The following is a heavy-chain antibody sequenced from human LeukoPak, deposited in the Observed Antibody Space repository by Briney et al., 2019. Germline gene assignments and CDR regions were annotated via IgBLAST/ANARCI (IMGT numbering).Heavy chain of an antibody. CDR3: ARDPYYGDYVV. CDR1: GFTFNSYE. Sequence: GGSLRLSCAASGFTFNSYEMNWVRQAPGKGLEWVSYISSSGSTIYYADSVKGRFTISRDNAKNSLYLQMNSLRAEDTAVYYCARDPYYGDYVVWGQGTLVTVSS. CDR2: ISSSGSTI. J-gene: IGHJ4*02. D-gene: IGHD4-17*01. V-gene: IGHV3-48*03.